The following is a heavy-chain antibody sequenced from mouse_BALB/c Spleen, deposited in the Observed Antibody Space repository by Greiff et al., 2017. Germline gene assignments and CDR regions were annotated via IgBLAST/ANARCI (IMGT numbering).Heavy chain of an antibody. V-gene: IGHV3-2*02. D-gene: IGHD1-1*01. Sequence: EVQGVESGPGLVKPSQSLSLTCTVTGYSITSDYAWNWIRQFPGNKLEWMGYISYSGSTSYNPSLKSRISITRDTSKNQFFLQLNSVTTEDTATYYCARMITTVDAMDYWGQGTSVTVSS. CDR2: ISYSGST. J-gene: IGHJ4*01. CDR3: ARMITTVDAMDY. CDR1: GYSITSDYA.